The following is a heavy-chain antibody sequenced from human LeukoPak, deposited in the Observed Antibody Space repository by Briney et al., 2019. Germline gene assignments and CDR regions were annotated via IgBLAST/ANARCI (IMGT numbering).Heavy chain of an antibody. J-gene: IGHJ6*03. CDR1: GFTFRKYG. CDR3: AKDRVATERYYMDV. D-gene: IGHD6-13*01. CDR2: ISNRGGGT. V-gene: IGHV3-23*01. Sequence: GRTLRLSRAPSGFTFRKYGMSGVPDAPGKRLERGSAISNRGGGTYSADSVKGRFTISRDHSKTTLYLQMNSLRAQDPPVYYCAKDRVATERYYMDVWGKGNTVT.